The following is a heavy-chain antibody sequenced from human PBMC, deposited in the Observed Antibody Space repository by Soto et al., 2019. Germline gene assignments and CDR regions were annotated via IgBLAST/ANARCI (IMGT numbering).Heavy chain of an antibody. CDR3: ARDRREAEVRGSYGMDV. CDR2: IYHSGST. V-gene: IGHV4-4*02. J-gene: IGHJ6*02. Sequence: SETLSLTCAVSGGSIISSNWWSWVRQPPGKGLEWIGEIYHSGSTNYNPSLKSRVTISVDKSKNQFSLKLSSVTAADTAVYYCARDRREAEVRGSYGMDVWGQGTTVTVSS. CDR1: GGSIISSNW. D-gene: IGHD3-10*01.